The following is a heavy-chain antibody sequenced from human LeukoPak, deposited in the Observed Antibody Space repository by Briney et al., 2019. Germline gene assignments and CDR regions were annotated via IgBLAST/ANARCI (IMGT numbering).Heavy chain of an antibody. J-gene: IGHJ4*02. CDR2: ISGSGGST. Sequence: PGGSLRLSCAASGFTFSSYGMSWVRQAPGKGLEWVSAISGSGGSTYYADSVKGRFTISRDNSKNTLYLQMNSLRAEDTAVYYCAKVRDGYTNPPYYFDYWGQGTLVTVSS. CDR3: AKVRDGYTNPPYYFDY. V-gene: IGHV3-23*01. CDR1: GFTFSSYG. D-gene: IGHD5-24*01.